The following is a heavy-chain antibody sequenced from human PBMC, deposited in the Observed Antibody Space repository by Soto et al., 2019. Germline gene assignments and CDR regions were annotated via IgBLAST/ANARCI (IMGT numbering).Heavy chain of an antibody. D-gene: IGHD3-22*01. CDR2: IIPIIGII. J-gene: IGHJ5*02. V-gene: IGHV1-69*08. CDR3: AGDPDSLYNDSHASSYP. Sequence: QVQLVQSGAEVKKPGSSVKVSCKASGGTFSTYTITWVRQAPGQGLEWMGRIIPIIGIINYAQKFQGRVTISGDKFSGTAYMELTGLKSDDTAVYYCAGDPDSLYNDSHASSYPWGQGTLVTVSS. CDR1: GGTFSTYT.